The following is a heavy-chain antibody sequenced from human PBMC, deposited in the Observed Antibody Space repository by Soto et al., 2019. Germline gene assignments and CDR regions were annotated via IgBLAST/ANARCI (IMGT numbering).Heavy chain of an antibody. CDR2: INPSGGST. V-gene: IGHV1-46*01. CDR1: GYTFTSYY. Sequence: GASVKVSCKASGYTFTSYYMHWVRQAPGQGLEWMGIINPSGGSTSYAQKFQGRVTMTRDTSTSTVYMELSSLRSEDTAVYYCARATSLGAAAAGGGGWFDPWGQGTLVT. J-gene: IGHJ5*02. CDR3: ARATSLGAAAAGGGGWFDP. D-gene: IGHD6-13*01.